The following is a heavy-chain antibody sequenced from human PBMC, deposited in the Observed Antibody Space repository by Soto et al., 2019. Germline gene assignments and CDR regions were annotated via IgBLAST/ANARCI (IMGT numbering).Heavy chain of an antibody. D-gene: IGHD3-10*01. V-gene: IGHV4-34*01. Sequence: QVQLQQWGPGLLKPSETLSLTCAVYGGSFSGYYWSWIRQPPGKGLEWIGEINHSGSTNYNPSLKSRLTISVETSKSQLSLKLTSVTAADTAVYYCARGPRGFEPADYWGQGTLVTVSS. CDR3: ARGPRGFEPADY. CDR1: GGSFSGYY. J-gene: IGHJ4*02. CDR2: INHSGST.